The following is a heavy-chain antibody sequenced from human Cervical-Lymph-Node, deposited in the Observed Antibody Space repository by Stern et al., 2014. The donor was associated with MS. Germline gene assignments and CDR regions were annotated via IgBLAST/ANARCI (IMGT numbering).Heavy chain of an antibody. Sequence: EVQLEESGAELKKPGESLRISCKGSGYSLTNTWIGWVSQMTGKGLEGIGIIYPVDSEPGSSPSFQGQVTISADKSINTAYLQWSSLKASDTAMYYCARGRGIALRPDYWGQGTLVTVSS. J-gene: IGHJ4*02. CDR2: IYPVDSEP. CDR3: ARGRGIALRPDY. CDR1: GYSLTNTW. D-gene: IGHD6-13*01. V-gene: IGHV5-51*03.